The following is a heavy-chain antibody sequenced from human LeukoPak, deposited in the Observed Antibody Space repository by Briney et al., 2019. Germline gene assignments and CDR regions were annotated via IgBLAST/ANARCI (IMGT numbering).Heavy chain of an antibody. J-gene: IGHJ3*02. Sequence: SETLSLTCTVSGGSISSYYWSWIRQPPGKGLEWIGYIYYSGSTNYNPSLKSRVTISVDTSKNQFSLKLSSVTAADTAVYYCARVGMFDHTPYSSSWMGAFDIWGQGTMVTVSS. D-gene: IGHD6-13*01. CDR3: ARVGMFDHTPYSSSWMGAFDI. CDR1: GGSISSYY. CDR2: IYYSGST. V-gene: IGHV4-59*01.